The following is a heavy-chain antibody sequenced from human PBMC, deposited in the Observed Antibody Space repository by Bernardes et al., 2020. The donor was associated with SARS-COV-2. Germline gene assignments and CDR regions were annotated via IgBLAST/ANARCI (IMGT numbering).Heavy chain of an antibody. CDR2: ISNNGGTT. CDR3: VKGPSYEFWSGNGLGAFVI. Sequence: GGSLRLSCSASGFNFRSYAMHWVRQAPGKGLEYVSAISNNGGTTYYADSVKGRFTISRDNSKNTLDLQMSSLRAEDTAVYYCVKGPSYEFWSGNGLGAFVIWGQGTMVTVSS. D-gene: IGHD3-3*01. CDR1: GFNFRSYA. J-gene: IGHJ3*02. V-gene: IGHV3-64D*06.